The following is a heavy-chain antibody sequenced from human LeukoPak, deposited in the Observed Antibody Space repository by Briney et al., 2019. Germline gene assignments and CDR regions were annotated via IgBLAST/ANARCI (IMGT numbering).Heavy chain of an antibody. CDR2: ISSNGGST. D-gene: IGHD3-22*01. CDR3: ARGVNYYDSSGYYLNWFDP. J-gene: IGHJ5*02. CDR1: GFAFSSYA. Sequence: PGGSLTLSCSASGFAFSSYAMHWVRQAPGKGLEYVSAISSNGGSTYYANSVKGRFTISRDNSKNTLYLQMGSLRAEDMAVYYCARGVNYYDSSGYYLNWFDPWGQGTLVTVSS. V-gene: IGHV3-64*01.